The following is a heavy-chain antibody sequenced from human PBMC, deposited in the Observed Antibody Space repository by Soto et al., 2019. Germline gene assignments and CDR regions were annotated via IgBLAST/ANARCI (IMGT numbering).Heavy chain of an antibody. D-gene: IGHD3-10*01. V-gene: IGHV4-34*01. CDR1: GGSFSGYY. CDR2: INHSGST. J-gene: IGHJ5*02. Sequence: SLTCAVYGGSFSGYYWSWIRQPPGKGLEWIGEINHSGSTNYNPSLKSRVTISVDTSRNQFSLKLSSVTAADTAVYYCARGRTDYYGSGSPKYNWFDPWGQGTLVTVSS. CDR3: ARGRTDYYGSGSPKYNWFDP.